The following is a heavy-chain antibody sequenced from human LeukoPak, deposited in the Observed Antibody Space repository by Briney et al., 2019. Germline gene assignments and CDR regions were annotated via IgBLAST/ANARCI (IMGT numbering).Heavy chain of an antibody. D-gene: IGHD3-3*01. CDR1: GFTFSSYA. V-gene: IGHV3-23*01. J-gene: IGHJ5*02. CDR2: ISGSGGST. Sequence: GGSLRLSCAASGFTFSSYAMSWVRQAPGKGLEWVSAISGSGGSTYYADSVKGRFTISRDNSKNTLYLQMNSLRAEDTAVYYCANGYYVFWSGYLIPPNGFAPWGQEPWSPSPQ. CDR3: ANGYYVFWSGYLIPPNGFAP.